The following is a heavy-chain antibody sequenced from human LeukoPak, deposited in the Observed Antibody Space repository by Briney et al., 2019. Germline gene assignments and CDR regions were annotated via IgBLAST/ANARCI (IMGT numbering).Heavy chain of an antibody. D-gene: IGHD2-2*01. CDR3: ASLARTSGDY. Sequence: GGSPRLSCAASGFTFSSYGMHWVRQAPGKGLEWVAVISYDGSNNYYADSVKGRFTISRDNSKNTLYLQMNSLRAEDTAVYYCASLARTSGDYWGQGTLVTVSS. V-gene: IGHV3-30*03. J-gene: IGHJ4*02. CDR2: ISYDGSNN. CDR1: GFTFSSYG.